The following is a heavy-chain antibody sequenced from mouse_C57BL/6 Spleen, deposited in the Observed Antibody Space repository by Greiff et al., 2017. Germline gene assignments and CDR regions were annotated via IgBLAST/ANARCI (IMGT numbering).Heavy chain of an antibody. CDR1: GYAFTNYL. V-gene: IGHV1-54*01. CDR2: INPGSGGT. Sequence: QVQLQQSGAELVRPGTSVKVSCKASGYAFTNYLIEWVKQRPGQGLEWIGVINPGSGGTNYNEKFKGKATLTADKSSSTAYMQLSSLTSEDSAVYFCARNYGSSTGGFAYWGQGTLVTVSA. J-gene: IGHJ3*01. CDR3: ARNYGSSTGGFAY. D-gene: IGHD1-1*01.